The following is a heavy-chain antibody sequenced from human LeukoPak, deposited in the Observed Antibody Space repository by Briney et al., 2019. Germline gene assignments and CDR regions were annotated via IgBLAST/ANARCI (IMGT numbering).Heavy chain of an antibody. D-gene: IGHD2-15*01. Sequence: SETLSLTCTVSGGSIGSYYWSWIRQPPGKGLEWIGYIYYSGSTYYNPSLKSRVTISVDTSKNQFSLKLSSVTAADTAVYYCARDGLYCSGGSCYYWFDPWGQGTLVTVSS. CDR3: ARDGLYCSGGSCYYWFDP. V-gene: IGHV4-30-4*01. CDR1: GGSIGSYY. J-gene: IGHJ5*02. CDR2: IYYSGST.